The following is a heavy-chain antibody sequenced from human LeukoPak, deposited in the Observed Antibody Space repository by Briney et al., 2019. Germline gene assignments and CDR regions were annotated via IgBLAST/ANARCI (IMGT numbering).Heavy chain of an antibody. V-gene: IGHV3-30*02. CDR3: AKDRSTMVRGLIDY. CDR2: IRYDGSNK. D-gene: IGHD3-10*01. CDR1: RFTFSSYG. J-gene: IGHJ4*02. Sequence: PGGSLRLSCAASRFTFSSYGMHWVRQAPGKGLEWVAFIRYDGSNKYYADSVKGRFTISRDNSKNTLYLQMNSLRAEDTAVYYCAKDRSTMVRGLIDYWGQGTLVTVSS.